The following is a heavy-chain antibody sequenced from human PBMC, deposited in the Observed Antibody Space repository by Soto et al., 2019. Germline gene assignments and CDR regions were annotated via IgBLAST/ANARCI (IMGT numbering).Heavy chain of an antibody. V-gene: IGHV3-23*01. CDR3: AKDHITLSYYYDSSGQSFDY. CDR2: ISGSGGST. CDR1: GFTFSSYA. J-gene: IGHJ4*02. D-gene: IGHD3-22*01. Sequence: GGSLRLSCAASGFTFSSYAMSWVRQAPGKGLEWVSAISGSGGSTYYADSVKGRFTISRDNSKNTLYLQMNSLRAEDTAVYYCAKDHITLSYYYDSSGQSFDYWGQGTLVTVSS.